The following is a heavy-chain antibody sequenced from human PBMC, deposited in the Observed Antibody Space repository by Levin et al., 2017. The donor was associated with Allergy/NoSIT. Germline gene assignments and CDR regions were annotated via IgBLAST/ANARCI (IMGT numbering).Heavy chain of an antibody. CDR2: ISYDGSNK. CDR3: ARDIAAEPPYGMDV. Sequence: GGSLRLSCAASGFTFSSYAMHWVRQAPGKGLEWVAVISYDGSNKYYADSVKGRFTISRDNSKNTLYLQMNSLRAEDTAVYYCARDIAAEPPYGMDVWGQGTTVTVSS. CDR1: GFTFSSYA. V-gene: IGHV3-30*04. D-gene: IGHD6-13*01. J-gene: IGHJ6*02.